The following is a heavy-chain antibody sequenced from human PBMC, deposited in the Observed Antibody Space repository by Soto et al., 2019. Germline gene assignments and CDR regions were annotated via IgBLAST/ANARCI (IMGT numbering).Heavy chain of an antibody. D-gene: IGHD4-17*01. CDR1: GGSISSGGYY. V-gene: IGHV4-31*03. Sequence: PSETLSLTSTVSGGSISSGGYYWSWIRQHPGKGLEWIGYIIYTGSTYYNPSLESRVTISVDTSKNQFSLNLSSVTAADTAVYYCARGAVTTEDYWGQGTLVTVSS. J-gene: IGHJ4*02. CDR3: ARGAVTTEDY. CDR2: IIYTGST.